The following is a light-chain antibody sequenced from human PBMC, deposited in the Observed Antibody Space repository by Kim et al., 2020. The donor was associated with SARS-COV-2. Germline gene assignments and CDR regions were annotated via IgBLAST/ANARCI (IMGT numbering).Light chain of an antibody. CDR2: GAS. V-gene: IGKV3-20*01. CDR1: QSVSSSY. Sequence: SPGERATLSCRASQSVSSSYLAWYQQKPGQAPRLLIYGASSRATGIPDRFSGGGSGTDFTLTISRLEPEDFAVYYCQQYGSSRWTFGQGTKVDIK. CDR3: QQYGSSRWT. J-gene: IGKJ1*01.